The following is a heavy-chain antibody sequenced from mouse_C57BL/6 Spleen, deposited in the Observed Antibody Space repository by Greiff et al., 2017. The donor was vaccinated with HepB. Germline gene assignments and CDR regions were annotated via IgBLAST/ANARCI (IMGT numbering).Heavy chain of an antibody. Sequence: QVQLQQPGAELVRPGSSVKLSCKASGYTFTSYWMDWVKQRPGQGLEWIGNIYPSDSETHYNQKFKDKATLTVDKSSSTAYMQLSSLTSADSAVYYCARGELDYDGPMDYWGQGTSVTVSS. CDR1: GYTFTSYW. CDR2: IYPSDSET. D-gene: IGHD2-4*01. CDR3: ARGELDYDGPMDY. V-gene: IGHV1-61*01. J-gene: IGHJ4*01.